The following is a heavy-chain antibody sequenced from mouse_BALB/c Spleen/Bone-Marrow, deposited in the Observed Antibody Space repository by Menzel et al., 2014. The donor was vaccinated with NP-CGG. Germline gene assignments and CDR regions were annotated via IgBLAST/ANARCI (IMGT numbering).Heavy chain of an antibody. V-gene: IGHV1-80*01. CDR3: ARGDGNYPFYAMDY. CDR1: GYAFSSYW. CDR2: IYPGDGDT. J-gene: IGHJ4*01. Sequence: VQRVESGAELVRPGSSVKISCKASGYAFSSYWMNWVKQRPGQGLEWIGQIYPGDGDTNYNGKFKGKATLTADKSSSTADMQLSSLTSEDSAVYFCARGDGNYPFYAMDYWGQGTSVTVSS. D-gene: IGHD2-1*01.